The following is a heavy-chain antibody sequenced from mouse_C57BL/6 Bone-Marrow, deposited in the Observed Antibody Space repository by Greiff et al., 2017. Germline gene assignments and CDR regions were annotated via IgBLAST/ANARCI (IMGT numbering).Heavy chain of an antibody. Sequence: VQLQQPGAELVRPGTSVKLSCKASGYTFTSYWMHWVKQRPGQGLEWIGVIDPSDSYTNYNQKFKGKATLTVDTTSSTAYMQLSSLTSEDAAVYYCARYPSYGSRYYYGGWGQGTTLTVSS. J-gene: IGHJ2*01. CDR2: IDPSDSYT. D-gene: IGHD1-1*01. CDR3: ARYPSYGSRYYYGG. CDR1: GYTFTSYW. V-gene: IGHV1-59*01.